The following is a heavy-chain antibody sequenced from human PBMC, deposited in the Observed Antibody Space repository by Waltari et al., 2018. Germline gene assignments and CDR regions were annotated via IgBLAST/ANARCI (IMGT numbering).Heavy chain of an antibody. CDR3: ARHLEKLDVNYYYYYMDV. D-gene: IGHD1-26*01. V-gene: IGHV5-51*01. Sequence: EVQLVQSGAEVKKPGESLKISCKGSGYSFTSYWIGWVRQMPGKGLEWMGIIYPGDSDTRYSPSFQGQVTISADKSISTAYLQWSSLKASDTAMYYCARHLEKLDVNYYYYYMDVWGKGTTVTVSS. CDR2: IYPGDSDT. J-gene: IGHJ6*03. CDR1: GYSFTSYW.